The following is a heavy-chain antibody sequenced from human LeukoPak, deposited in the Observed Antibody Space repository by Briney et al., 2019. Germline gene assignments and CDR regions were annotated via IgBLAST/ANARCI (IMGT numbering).Heavy chain of an antibody. D-gene: IGHD6-19*01. J-gene: IGHJ4*02. V-gene: IGHV3-33*01. CDR3: ARENSSGWTLDY. CDR1: GFTFSSYG. Sequence: GGFLRLSCAASGFTFSSYGMHWVRQAPGKGLEWVAVMWYDGSNKYYADSVKGRFTISRDNSKNTLYLQMNSLRAEDTAVYYCARENSSGWTLDYWGQGTLVTVSS. CDR2: MWYDGSNK.